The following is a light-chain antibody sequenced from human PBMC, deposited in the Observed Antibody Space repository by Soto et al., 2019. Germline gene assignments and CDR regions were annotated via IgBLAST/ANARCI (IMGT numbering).Light chain of an antibody. Sequence: QLVLPQSPSASASLGASVKVTCTLSSGHSNYAIAWHQQQPEKGPRFLMKVNSDGSHIKGDGIPDRFSGSSSGAERYLTISSLQSEDEADYYCQTWGTGIVVFGGGTKLTVL. CDR2: VNSDGSH. V-gene: IGLV4-69*01. CDR3: QTWGTGIVV. J-gene: IGLJ2*01. CDR1: SGHSNYA.